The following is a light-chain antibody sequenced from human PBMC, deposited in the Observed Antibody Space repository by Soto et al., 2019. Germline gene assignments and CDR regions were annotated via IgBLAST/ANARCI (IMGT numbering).Light chain of an antibody. J-gene: IGLJ3*02. CDR3: HCYDSSLSGSM. Sequence: QSVLTQPPSVSGAPGQRVTISCTGSSSNIGAGYDVHWYQQLPGTAPKLLIYGNSNRPSGVPDRFSGSKSGTSASLAITGLQAEDEADYYCHCYDSSLSGSMCGGGTQLTVL. CDR1: SSNIGAGYD. V-gene: IGLV1-40*01. CDR2: GNS.